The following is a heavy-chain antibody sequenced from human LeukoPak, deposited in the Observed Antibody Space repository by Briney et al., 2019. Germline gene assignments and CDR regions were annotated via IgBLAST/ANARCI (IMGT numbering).Heavy chain of an antibody. D-gene: IGHD3-16*01. CDR3: ARGLGAFDY. J-gene: IGHJ4*02. V-gene: IGHV3-48*02. CDR2: ISGSSSSI. Sequence: GGSLRLSCAASGFTFSSFSMNWVRQAPGKGLEWVSYISGSSSSIYYADSVQGRFTISRDNAKNSLYLQMNSLRDEDTAAYYCARGLGAFDYWGQGTLVTVSS. CDR1: GFTFSSFS.